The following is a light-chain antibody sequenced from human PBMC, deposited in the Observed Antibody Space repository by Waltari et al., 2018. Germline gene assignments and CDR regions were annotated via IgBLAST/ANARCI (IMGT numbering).Light chain of an antibody. CDR3: QQYGSSPYT. V-gene: IGKV3D-20*01. CDR2: DAS. J-gene: IGKJ2*01. Sequence: EIVLTQSPATLSLSPGERATLSCRASQSVSSSDLDWDPQKPGLAPRLLIYDASSRATGIPDRFSGSGSGTDFTLTISRLEPEDFAVYYCQQYGSSPYTFGQGTKMEIK. CDR1: QSVSSSD.